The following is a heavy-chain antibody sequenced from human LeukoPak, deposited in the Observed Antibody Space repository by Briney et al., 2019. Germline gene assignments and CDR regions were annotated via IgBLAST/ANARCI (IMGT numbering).Heavy chain of an antibody. D-gene: IGHD3-10*01. V-gene: IGHV3-48*03. CDR1: GFTFSSYE. J-gene: IGHJ4*02. CDR3: ARGYYGSGSYVH. Sequence: GGSLRLSCAASGFTFSSYEMNWVRQAPGKGLEWVSYISSSGSTIYYADSVKGRFTISRDNAKNSLYLQMNSLRAEDTAVYYCARGYYGSGSYVHWGQGTLVTVSS. CDR2: ISSSGSTI.